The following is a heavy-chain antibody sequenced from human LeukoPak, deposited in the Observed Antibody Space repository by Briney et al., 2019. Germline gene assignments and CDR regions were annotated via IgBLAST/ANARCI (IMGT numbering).Heavy chain of an antibody. CDR2: ISESGSAT. D-gene: IGHD3-10*01. V-gene: IGHV3-23*01. CDR1: GFTFSNYA. Sequence: GGSLRLSCAASGFTFSNYAMTWVRQAPGKGPEWVSTISESGSATYDADSVKGRLTISRDNSKNTLFLQMNSLRAEDTAVYYCAKDKNYYGSGSYGNDYWGQGTLVTVSS. J-gene: IGHJ4*02. CDR3: AKDKNYYGSGSYGNDY.